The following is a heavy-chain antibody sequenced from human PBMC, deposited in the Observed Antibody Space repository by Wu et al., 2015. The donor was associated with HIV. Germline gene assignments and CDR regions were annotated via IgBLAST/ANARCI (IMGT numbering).Heavy chain of an antibody. J-gene: IGHJ4*02. Sequence: QVQLVQSGAEVKKPGASVRVSCKTSGYTSTGHYTHWVRQAPGQRPEWMGWMNPNSGGTTFAPKFQGRITMTGDTSTSTAYLEVRGLRADDTAVYYCARDYCSGGFCHYFFDSWGQGTLVTVSS. D-gene: IGHD2-15*01. CDR2: MNPNSGGT. CDR1: GYTSTGHY. V-gene: IGHV1-2*02. CDR3: ARDYCSGGFCHYFFDS.